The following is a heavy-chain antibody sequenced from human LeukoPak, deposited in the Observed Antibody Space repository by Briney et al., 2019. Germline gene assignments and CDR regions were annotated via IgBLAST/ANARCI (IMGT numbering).Heavy chain of an antibody. CDR2: SNPSGGST. Sequence: ASVKVSCKASGYTFSTYYMHWVRQAPGQGLEWMGISNPSGGSTSYAQKFQGRVTMTWDMSTSTVYVELSSLRSEDTAVYYCARGDSSGYFYSEYFQHWGQGTLVTVSS. D-gene: IGHD3-22*01. V-gene: IGHV1-46*01. CDR3: ARGDSSGYFYSEYFQH. CDR1: GYTFSTYY. J-gene: IGHJ1*01.